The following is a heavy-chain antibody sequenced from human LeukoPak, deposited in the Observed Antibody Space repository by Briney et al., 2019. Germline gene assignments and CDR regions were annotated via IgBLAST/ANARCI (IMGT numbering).Heavy chain of an antibody. CDR3: ARDALEAAGPSY. J-gene: IGHJ4*02. Sequence: GRSLRLSCAASGFTFSSYGMHWVRQAPGKGLEWVAVIWYDGSNKYYADSVKGRFTISRDNSKNKLYLQMNSLRAEDTAVYYCARDALEAAGPSYWGQGTLVTASS. CDR2: IWYDGSNK. CDR1: GFTFSSYG. D-gene: IGHD1-1*01. V-gene: IGHV3-33*01.